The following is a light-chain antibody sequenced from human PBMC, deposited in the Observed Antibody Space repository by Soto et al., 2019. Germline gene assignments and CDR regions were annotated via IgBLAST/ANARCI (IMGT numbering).Light chain of an antibody. CDR1: QSIRSY. J-gene: IGKJ1*01. V-gene: IGKV1-5*01. CDR3: QHHNSYSQT. CDR2: GAS. Sequence: DIQLTQSPPTLSASVGDRVTITCRASQSIRSYLAWYQQMPGKAPKLLIYGASSLQSGVPSRFSGSGSGTEFTLTISSLQHDDFATYFCQHHNSYSQTFGQGTKVEIK.